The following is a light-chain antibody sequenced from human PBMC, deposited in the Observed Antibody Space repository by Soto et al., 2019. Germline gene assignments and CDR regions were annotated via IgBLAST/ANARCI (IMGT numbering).Light chain of an antibody. J-gene: IGLJ1*01. CDR3: SSYSRSNPVPFV. CDR1: RRDVGGYNY. CDR2: EIT. Sequence: QSVLTQPPSVSGSPGQSITISCTGTRRDVGGYNYVSWYQQYPGKSPKLLIYEITHRPSGVSNRFSGSKSGNTASLTNTGVQAEDEADYYCSSYSRSNPVPFVFGTGTKLAVL. V-gene: IGLV2-14*01.